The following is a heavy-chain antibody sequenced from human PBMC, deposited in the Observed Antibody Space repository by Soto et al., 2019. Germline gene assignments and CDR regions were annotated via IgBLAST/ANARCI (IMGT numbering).Heavy chain of an antibody. D-gene: IGHD1-26*01. CDR3: ARGVTAGVDD. Sequence: ASVKGSCKASGYSFTSLDINWVRQTTGQGLEWMGWMQPSSGRTGYAQKFQGRVTMTRDTSINTAYMELSSLTSDDTAFYYCARGVTAGVDDWGQGTLVTVSS. CDR2: MQPSSGRT. V-gene: IGHV1-8*01. J-gene: IGHJ4*02. CDR1: GYSFTSLD.